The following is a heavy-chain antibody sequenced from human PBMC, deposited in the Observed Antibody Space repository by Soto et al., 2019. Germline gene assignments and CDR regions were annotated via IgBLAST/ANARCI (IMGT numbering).Heavy chain of an antibody. CDR2: MNPNSGNT. CDR3: ARVRHDFWSGYYYSSDYYYYYMDV. D-gene: IGHD3-3*01. Sequence: ASVKVSCKASGYTFTSYDINWVRQATGQGLEWMGWMNPNSGNTGYAQKFQGRVTMTRNTSISTAYMELSSLRSEDTAVYYCARVRHDFWSGYYYSSDYYYYYMDVWGKGTTVTVSS. V-gene: IGHV1-8*01. CDR1: GYTFTSYD. J-gene: IGHJ6*03.